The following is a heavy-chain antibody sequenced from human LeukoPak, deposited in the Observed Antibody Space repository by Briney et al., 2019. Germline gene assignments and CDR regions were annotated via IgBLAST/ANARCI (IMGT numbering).Heavy chain of an antibody. CDR1: GGSISSNGYY. CDR2: IYHSGSV. Sequence: SETLSLTCTVSGGSISSNGYYWGWIRQPPGKGLEWIGSIYHSGSVYYNPSLRSRVTISVDTSKNQFSLKLSSVTAADTAVYYCGRHSGHNYGHIDYWGQGNLVTVSS. D-gene: IGHD5-18*01. V-gene: IGHV4-39*01. CDR3: GRHSGHNYGHIDY. J-gene: IGHJ4*02.